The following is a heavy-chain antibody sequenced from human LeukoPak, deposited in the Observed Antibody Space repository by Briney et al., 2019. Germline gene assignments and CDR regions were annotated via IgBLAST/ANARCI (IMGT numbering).Heavy chain of an antibody. V-gene: IGHV3-30*02. Sequence: PGGSLRLSCAASGFTFSSYGMHWVRQAPGKGLEWVAFIRCDGSNKYYADSVKGRFTISRDNSKNTLYLQMNSLRAEDTAVYYCAKDRYNYYGMDVWGQGTTVTVSS. D-gene: IGHD3-9*01. J-gene: IGHJ6*02. CDR1: GFTFSSYG. CDR2: IRCDGSNK. CDR3: AKDRYNYYGMDV.